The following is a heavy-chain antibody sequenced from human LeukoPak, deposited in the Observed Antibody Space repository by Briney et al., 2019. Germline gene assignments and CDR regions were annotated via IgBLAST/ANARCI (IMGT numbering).Heavy chain of an antibody. CDR3: ARDTERSSTPFDP. D-gene: IGHD2-2*01. CDR2: ISSSSSYI. V-gene: IGHV3-21*01. J-gene: IGHJ5*02. Sequence: GGSLRLSCAASGFTFSSYSMNWVRQAPGKGLEWVSSISSSSSYIYYADSVKGRFTISRDNAKNSLYLQMNSLRAEDTAVYYCARDTERSSTPFDPWGQGTLVTVSS. CDR1: GFTFSSYS.